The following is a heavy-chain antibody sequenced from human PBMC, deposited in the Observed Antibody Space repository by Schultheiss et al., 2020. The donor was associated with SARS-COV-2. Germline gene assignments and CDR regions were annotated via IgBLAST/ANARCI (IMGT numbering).Heavy chain of an antibody. CDR1: GGSFSGYY. V-gene: IGHV4-34*01. CDR3: ARTPNYYYYYMDV. CDR2: INHSGST. Sequence: SETLSLTCAVYGGSFSGYYWSWIRQPPGKGLEWIGEINHSGSTNYNPSLKSRVTISVDTSKNQFSLKLSSVTAADTAVYYCARTPNYYYYYMDVWGKGTTVTV. J-gene: IGHJ6*03.